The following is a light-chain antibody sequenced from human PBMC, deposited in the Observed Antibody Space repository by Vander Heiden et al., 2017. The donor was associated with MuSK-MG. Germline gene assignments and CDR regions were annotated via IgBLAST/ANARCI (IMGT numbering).Light chain of an antibody. CDR1: QGISSY. V-gene: IGKV1-9*01. J-gene: IGKJ1*01. CDR2: AAS. CDR3: QQLNSYPQT. Sequence: DIQLTQSPSLLSASVGDRVTITCRASQGISSYLAWYQQKSGKAPKLLIYAASTLQSGVPSRFSGSGSGTEFTLTISILQPEDFATYYCQQLNSYPQTFGQGTKVEI.